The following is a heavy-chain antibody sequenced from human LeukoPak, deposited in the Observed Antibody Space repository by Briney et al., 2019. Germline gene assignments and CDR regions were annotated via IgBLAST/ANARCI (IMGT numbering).Heavy chain of an antibody. Sequence: SETLSLTCTVSGDSICSYYWSWIRQPAGKGLEWIGRIYTSGNTKYNPSLKSRVTMSLDTSKNQFSLKLSSVTAADTAVYYCARGGVPGLVGTKVRRPWFDPWGQGTLVTVSS. J-gene: IGHJ5*02. CDR2: IYTSGNT. V-gene: IGHV4-4*07. CDR1: GDSICSYY. D-gene: IGHD1-7*01. CDR3: ARGGVPGLVGTKVRRPWFDP.